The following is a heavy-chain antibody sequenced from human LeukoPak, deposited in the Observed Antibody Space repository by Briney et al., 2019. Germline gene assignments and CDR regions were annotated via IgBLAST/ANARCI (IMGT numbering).Heavy chain of an antibody. D-gene: IGHD5-18*01. CDR1: VFTCSSYA. Sequence: GGSLRLSCAASVFTCSSYAMSWVRQAPGKGLEWVSVISDSGGSTSYADSVKGRFTSSRGNSMNTLYLQMNSLRAEDTAVYYCAKDDRIQTRRYSYNYWGQGTLVTVSS. V-gene: IGHV3-23*01. CDR2: ISDSGGST. J-gene: IGHJ4*02. CDR3: AKDDRIQTRRYSYNY.